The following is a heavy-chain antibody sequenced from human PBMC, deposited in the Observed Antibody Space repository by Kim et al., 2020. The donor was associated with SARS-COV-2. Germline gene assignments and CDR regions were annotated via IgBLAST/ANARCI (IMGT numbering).Heavy chain of an antibody. CDR2: ISWNSGSI. V-gene: IGHV3-9*01. Sequence: GGSLRLSCAASEFTFGDYAMNWVRQAPGKGLEWVSGISWNSGSIGYADSVKGRFTISRDNAKNSLYLQMNSLRAEDTALYYCAKDYYFDIVATTDFDYWGQGTLVTVSS. J-gene: IGHJ4*02. D-gene: IGHD5-12*01. CDR3: AKDYYFDIVATTDFDY. CDR1: EFTFGDYA.